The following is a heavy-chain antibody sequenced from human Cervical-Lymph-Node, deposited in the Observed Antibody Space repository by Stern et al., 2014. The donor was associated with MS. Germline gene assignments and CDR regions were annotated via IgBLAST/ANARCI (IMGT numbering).Heavy chain of an antibody. CDR3: ARDDGAY. J-gene: IGHJ4*02. CDR1: GLTVSNTY. Sequence: EVQLVESGGGLIQPGGSLRLSCAVSGLTVSNTYMSWVRQAPGKGLEWVSLLYAGGNTYYADSVKGRFTISRDNSKTTLYLQMTTLRAEDTAVYYCARDDGAYWGQGTLVTVSS. V-gene: IGHV3-53*01. D-gene: IGHD3-10*01. CDR2: LYAGGNT.